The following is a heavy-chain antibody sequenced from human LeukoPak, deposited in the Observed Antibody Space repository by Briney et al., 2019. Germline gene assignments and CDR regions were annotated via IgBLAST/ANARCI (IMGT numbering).Heavy chain of an antibody. D-gene: IGHD6-13*01. Sequence: PSETLSPTCAISGGSFGGYYWSYIRQPPGKGLEWIGEINHSGNTYYNPSLKSRVTISLDTSKNQFSLKLSSVTAADTAVYYCASGIGAAADYFYYYMDVWGKGTTVTVSS. V-gene: IGHV4-34*01. J-gene: IGHJ6*03. CDR2: INHSGNT. CDR3: ASGIGAAADYFYYYMDV. CDR1: GGSFGGYY.